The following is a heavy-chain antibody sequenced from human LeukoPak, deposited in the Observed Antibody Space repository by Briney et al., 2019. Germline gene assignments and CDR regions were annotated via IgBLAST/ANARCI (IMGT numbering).Heavy chain of an antibody. CDR3: ARAGP. Sequence: GGSLRLSCAASGFTFSSFEMNWVRQAPGKGLEWVSYISRTVTTTYYADSVKGRFTISRDNAKNSLYLQMNSLTAEDTAVYYCARAGPWGQGTLVTVSS. CDR2: ISRTVTTT. V-gene: IGHV3-48*03. CDR1: GFTFSSFE. J-gene: IGHJ5*02.